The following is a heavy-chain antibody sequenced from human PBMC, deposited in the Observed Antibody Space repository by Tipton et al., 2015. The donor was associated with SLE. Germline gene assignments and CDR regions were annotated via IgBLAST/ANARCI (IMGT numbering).Heavy chain of an antibody. Sequence: RSLRLSCAASGFIFDNYAMHWVRQTPGKGLEWVSSISWNSGSIGYADSVKGRITISRDNAKNSLYLQMDSLRAEDTALYYCAKDRGAIKYYGMDVWGQGTTVTVSS. CDR1: GFIFDNYA. CDR2: ISWNSGSI. CDR3: AKDRGAIKYYGMDV. V-gene: IGHV3-9*01. J-gene: IGHJ6*02.